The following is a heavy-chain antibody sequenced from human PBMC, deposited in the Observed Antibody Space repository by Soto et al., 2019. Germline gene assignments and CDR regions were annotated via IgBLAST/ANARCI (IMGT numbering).Heavy chain of an antibody. D-gene: IGHD3-9*01. J-gene: IGHJ4*02. CDR2: INHSGST. CDR3: ARGATHYDILTGLDY. Sequence: KASETLPLTCAVYGGSFSGYYWSWIRQPPGKGLEWIGEINHSGSTNYNPSLKSRVTISVDTSKNQFSLKLSSVTAADTAVYYCARGATHYDILTGLDYWGQGTLVTVSS. CDR1: GGSFSGYY. V-gene: IGHV4-34*01.